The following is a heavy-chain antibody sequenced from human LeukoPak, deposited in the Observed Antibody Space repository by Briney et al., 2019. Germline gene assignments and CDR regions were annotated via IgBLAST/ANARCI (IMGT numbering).Heavy chain of an antibody. Sequence: PGGSLRLSCAASGFTFSSYEMNWVRQAPGKGREWVSYISSSGSTIYYADSVKGRFTISRDNAKNSLYLQMNSLRAEDTAVYYCARGASGYAGYYFDYWGQGTLVTVSS. CDR1: GFTFSSYE. J-gene: IGHJ4*02. CDR2: ISSSGSTI. V-gene: IGHV3-48*03. D-gene: IGHD5-12*01. CDR3: ARGASGYAGYYFDY.